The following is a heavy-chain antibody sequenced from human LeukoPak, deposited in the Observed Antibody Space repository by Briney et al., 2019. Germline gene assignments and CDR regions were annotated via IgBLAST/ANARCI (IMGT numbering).Heavy chain of an antibody. V-gene: IGHV3-23*01. Sequence: GGSLRLSCAASGFTFSTYDMSWVRQAPGKGLEWVSTISGSGGSTYYVDSVKGRFTISRDNSKNTVYLQMNSLRAEDTAVYYCAKDRETRLLGYFDYWGQGTLVTVSS. J-gene: IGHJ4*02. CDR3: AKDRETRLLGYFDY. CDR2: ISGSGGST. D-gene: IGHD3-16*01. CDR1: GFTFSTYD.